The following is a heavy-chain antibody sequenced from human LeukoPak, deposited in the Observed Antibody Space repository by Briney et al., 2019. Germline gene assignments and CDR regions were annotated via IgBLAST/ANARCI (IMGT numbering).Heavy chain of an antibody. V-gene: IGHV3-23*01. Sequence: GGSLRLSCAASGFTFSSYEMNWVRQAPGKGLEWVSAISGNGGTTYYADSVKGRFTISRDNSKNTLYLQMKSLRAEDTAVYHCAKFAQRYCSGGSCHPFDYWGQGTLVTVSS. CDR1: GFTFSSYE. J-gene: IGHJ4*02. CDR3: AKFAQRYCSGGSCHPFDY. D-gene: IGHD2-15*01. CDR2: ISGNGGTT.